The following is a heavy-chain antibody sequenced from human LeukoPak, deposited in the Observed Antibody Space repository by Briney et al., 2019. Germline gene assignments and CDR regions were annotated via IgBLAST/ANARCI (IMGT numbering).Heavy chain of an antibody. D-gene: IGHD6-13*01. V-gene: IGHV3-30-3*01. CDR1: GFIFSSYA. Sequence: GGSLRLSCAASGFIFSSYAMHWVRQAPGKGLEWVAVISYDGTNTDYADSVKGRFTISRDNSKNALYLQMNSLRAEDTAVYYCAREEQQLSFYYYYGMVVWGQGTTVTVSS. CDR2: ISYDGTNT. J-gene: IGHJ6*02. CDR3: AREEQQLSFYYYYGMVV.